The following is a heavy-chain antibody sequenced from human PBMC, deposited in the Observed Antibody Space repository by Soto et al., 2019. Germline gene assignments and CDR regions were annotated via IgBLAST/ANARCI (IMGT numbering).Heavy chain of an antibody. J-gene: IGHJ4*02. CDR1: GYSCTNYW. Sequence: PGESLKISCKGSGYSCTNYWIGWVRQMPGKGLEWMGIINPADSDTRYSPSFQGQVTVSVDKSISTAYLQRGSLKASDTAMYYCVRPDSTGYYSHWGQGTPVTVSS. CDR2: INPADSDT. V-gene: IGHV5-51*01. CDR3: VRPDSTGYYSH. D-gene: IGHD3-9*01.